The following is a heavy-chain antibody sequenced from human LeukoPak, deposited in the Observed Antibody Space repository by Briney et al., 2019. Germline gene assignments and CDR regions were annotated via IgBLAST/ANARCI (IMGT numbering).Heavy chain of an antibody. Sequence: SQTLSLTCAISGDSVSSNGATWNWIRQSPSRGLEWLGRTYLRSEWYYDYSLSVKSRITINPDTSKNQFSLQLNSVTAADTAVYYCARGEGRLSGLTIFGVVQSKGAFDIWGQGTMVTVSS. V-gene: IGHV6-1*01. CDR1: GDSVSSNGAT. CDR2: TYLRSEWYY. J-gene: IGHJ3*02. CDR3: ARGEGRLSGLTIFGVVQSKGAFDI. D-gene: IGHD3-3*01.